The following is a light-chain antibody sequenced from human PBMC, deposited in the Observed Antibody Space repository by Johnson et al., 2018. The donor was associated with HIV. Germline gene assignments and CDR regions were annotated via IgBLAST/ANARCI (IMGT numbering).Light chain of an antibody. CDR1: NSNIGNNY. CDR2: EIN. Sequence: QSVLTQPPSVSAAPGQKVTISCSGSNSNIGNNYVSWYQQIPGTAPKLLIYEINKRPSGIPDRFSAYKSGTSATLVITGLQKGDESDYYCGTWDSSLSAHFVFGTGTRVTV. CDR3: GTWDSSLSAHFV. J-gene: IGLJ1*01. V-gene: IGLV1-51*02.